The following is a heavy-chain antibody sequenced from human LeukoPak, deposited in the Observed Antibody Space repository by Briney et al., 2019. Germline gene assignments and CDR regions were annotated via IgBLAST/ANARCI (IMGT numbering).Heavy chain of an antibody. D-gene: IGHD3-10*01. CDR1: GFTFSSYG. Sequence: PGRSLRLSCAASGFTFSSYGMHWVRQAPGKGLEWVAVIWYDGSNKYYADSVKGRFTISRDNSKNTLYLQMNSLRAEDTAVYYCAGDKGGLLWFRELLFYFDYWGQGTLVTVSS. CDR2: IWYDGSNK. V-gene: IGHV3-33*01. J-gene: IGHJ4*02. CDR3: AGDKGGLLWFRELLFYFDY.